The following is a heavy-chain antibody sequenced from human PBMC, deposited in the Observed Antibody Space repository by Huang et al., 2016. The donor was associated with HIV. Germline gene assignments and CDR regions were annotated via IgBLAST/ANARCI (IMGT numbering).Heavy chain of an antibody. CDR3: ARDHHDFWRGYRRMYFFDH. J-gene: IGHJ4*02. V-gene: IGHV4-59*11. D-gene: IGHD3-3*01. CDR2: SDYSGST. CDR1: GGSISTHY. Sequence: QVQLQESGPGLVKPSETLSLTCTVSGGSISTHYWSWIRQPPGKGLEWIGSSDYSGSTTYSRPLKSRVTTLLDTSTNQFSLRVNAVTAADTAMFYCARDHHDFWRGYRRMYFFDHWGQGTLVTVSS.